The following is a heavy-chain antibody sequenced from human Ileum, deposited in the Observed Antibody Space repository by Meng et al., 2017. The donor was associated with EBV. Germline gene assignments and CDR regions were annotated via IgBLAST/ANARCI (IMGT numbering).Heavy chain of an antibody. CDR1: GGSISIINW. CDR2: MSDSGIT. CDR3: AKNGEKYFEY. V-gene: IGHV4-4*02. J-gene: IGHJ4*02. Sequence: HLHALGPGPVNPSGTLSLTCSVSGGSISIINWWSWVRQSPEKGLEWIGEMSDSGITHYNPSLKSRVTISADKSNNQFSLKLTSVTSADTAVYFCAKNGEKYFEYWGQGTLVTVSS.